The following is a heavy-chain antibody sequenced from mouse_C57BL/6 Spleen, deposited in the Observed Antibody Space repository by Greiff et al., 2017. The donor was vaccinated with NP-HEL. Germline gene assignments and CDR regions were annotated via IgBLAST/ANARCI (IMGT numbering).Heavy chain of an antibody. CDR2: ISDGGSYT. CDR1: GFTFSSYA. V-gene: IGHV5-4*01. D-gene: IGHD1-1*01. CDR3: ARGELLRYRYFDV. J-gene: IGHJ1*03. Sequence: EVHLVESGGGLVKPGGSLKLSCAASGFTFSSYAMSWVRQTPEKRLEWVATISDGGSYTYYPDNVKGRFTISRDNAKNNLYLQMSHLKSEDTAMYYCARGELLRYRYFDVWGTGTTVTVSS.